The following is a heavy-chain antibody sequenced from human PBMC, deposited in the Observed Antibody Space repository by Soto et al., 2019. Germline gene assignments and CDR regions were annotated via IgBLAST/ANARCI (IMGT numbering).Heavy chain of an antibody. CDR3: ANDHASSIDGRRGFDV. V-gene: IGHV3-23*01. D-gene: IGHD3-16*01. CDR1: GFTFNSFA. CDR2: ITGSGGSI. Sequence: PGGSLRLSCAASGFTFNSFAMSWVRQAPGKGLEWVSGITGSGGSIYYADSVKGRFTISRDNSMNTLYLQMNSPRAEDTAVYYCANDHASSIDGRRGFDVGARGALVPVSS. J-gene: IGHJ4*02.